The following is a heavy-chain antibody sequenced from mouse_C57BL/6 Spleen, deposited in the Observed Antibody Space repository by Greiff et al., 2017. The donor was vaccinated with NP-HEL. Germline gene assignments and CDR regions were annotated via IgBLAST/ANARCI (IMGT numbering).Heavy chain of an antibody. V-gene: IGHV1-74*01. J-gene: IGHJ3*01. CDR2: IHPSDSDT. D-gene: IGHD4-1*01. Sequence: QVQLQQPGAELVKPGASVKVSCKASGYTFTSYWMHWVKQRPGQGLEWIGRIHPSDSDTNYNQKFKGKATLTVDTSSSTAYMQLSSLTSEDSAVYACAIWTRNWALPAWFAYWGQGTLVTVSA. CDR3: AIWTRNWALPAWFAY. CDR1: GYTFTSYW.